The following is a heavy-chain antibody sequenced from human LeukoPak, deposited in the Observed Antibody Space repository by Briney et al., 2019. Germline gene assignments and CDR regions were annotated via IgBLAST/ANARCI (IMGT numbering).Heavy chain of an antibody. D-gene: IGHD3-10*01. CDR2: ISYDGSNK. CDR3: AKGGVGRLKFYYYYGMDV. V-gene: IGHV3-30*18. CDR1: GFTFSSYG. Sequence: GGSLRLSCAASGFTFSSYGMRWVRQAPGKGLEWVAVISYDGSNKHYADSVKGRFTISRDNSKNTLYLQMNSLRAEDTAVYYCAKGGVGRLKFYYYYGMDVWGQGTTVTVSS. J-gene: IGHJ6*02.